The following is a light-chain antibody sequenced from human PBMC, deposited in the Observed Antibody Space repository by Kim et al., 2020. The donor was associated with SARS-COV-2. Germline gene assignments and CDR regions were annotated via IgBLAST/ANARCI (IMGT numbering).Light chain of an antibody. J-gene: IGLJ2*01. V-gene: IGLV1-44*01. CDR2: ANN. CDR1: SSNIGANT. CDR3: ATWDGSLNGPV. Sequence: QSVLTQPPSASGTPGQSVTISCSGSSSNIGANTVSWYHRHPGTAPKLLIFANNQRPSGVPDRFSGSKSGTSASLAISGLQSEDEADYFCATWDGSLNGPVFGGGTKVTVL.